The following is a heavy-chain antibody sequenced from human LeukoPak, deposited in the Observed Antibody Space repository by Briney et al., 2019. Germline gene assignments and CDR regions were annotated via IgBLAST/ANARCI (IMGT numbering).Heavy chain of an antibody. CDR1: GGSFSGYY. CDR3: ARARCSGGSCYPNWFDP. Sequence: SETLSLTCAVYGGSFSGYYWNWIRQPPGKGLEWIGEINHSGSANYNPSLKSRVTISVDTSKNQFSLNLSSATAADTAVYYCARARCSGGSCYPNWFDPWGQGTLVTVSS. V-gene: IGHV4-34*01. CDR2: INHSGSA. J-gene: IGHJ5*02. D-gene: IGHD2-15*01.